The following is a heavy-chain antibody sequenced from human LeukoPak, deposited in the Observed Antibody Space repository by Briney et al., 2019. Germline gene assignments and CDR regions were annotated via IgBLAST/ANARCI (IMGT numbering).Heavy chain of an antibody. CDR1: GGSFSGYY. D-gene: IGHD3-10*01. CDR3: ASFGAWSRGGRDDAFDI. V-gene: IGHV4-34*01. CDR2: IYHSAST. Sequence: SETLSLTCAVDGGSFSGYYWSWIRQPPGKGLEWIGYIYHSASTYYNPSLKSRVTISVDRSKNQFSLKLSSVTAADTAVYYCASFGAWSRGGRDDAFDIWGQGTMVTVSS. J-gene: IGHJ3*02.